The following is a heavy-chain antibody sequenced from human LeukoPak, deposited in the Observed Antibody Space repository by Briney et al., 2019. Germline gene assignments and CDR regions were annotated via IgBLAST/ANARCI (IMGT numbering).Heavy chain of an antibody. V-gene: IGHV3-21*01. D-gene: IGHD1-20*01. CDR3: ARDPYSWAYGDSYSYYMDH. CDR2: SNCSIIYA. CDR1: GFAFTNYN. Sequence: GGTLRLSCAASGFAFTNYNMSWVRQAPGRGLEWGGSSNCSIIYAFSTDSATGRVTISRDNATNSLYQQMNSLSAEDTAVYYCARDPYSWAYGDSYSYYMDHWGQGTTVTISS. J-gene: IGHJ6*03.